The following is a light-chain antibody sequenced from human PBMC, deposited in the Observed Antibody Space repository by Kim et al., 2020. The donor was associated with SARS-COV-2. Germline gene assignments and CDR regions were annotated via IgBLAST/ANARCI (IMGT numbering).Light chain of an antibody. J-gene: IGLJ3*02. V-gene: IGLV3-1*01. CDR1: KLGDKY. CDR2: QDS. CDR3: QAWDSSTAV. Sequence: VAPGKTASITCSGDKLGDKYACWYQQKPGQSPVLVIYQDSKRPSGIPERFSGSNSGNTATLTISGTQAMDEADYYCQAWDSSTAVFGGGTQLTVL.